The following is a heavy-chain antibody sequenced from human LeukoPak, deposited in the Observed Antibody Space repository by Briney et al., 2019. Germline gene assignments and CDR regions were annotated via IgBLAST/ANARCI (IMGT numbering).Heavy chain of an antibody. CDR2: ISYDGSNK. Sequence: GGSLRLSCAASGFILSDYNMHWVRQAPGKGLEWVAVISYDGSNKYYADSVKGRFTISRDNSKNTLYLQMNSLRAEDTAVYYCARDQTGFCSGNSCLGSTFDYWGQGTLVTVSS. V-gene: IGHV3-30*04. CDR1: GFILSDYN. D-gene: IGHD2-2*01. J-gene: IGHJ4*02. CDR3: ARDQTGFCSGNSCLGSTFDY.